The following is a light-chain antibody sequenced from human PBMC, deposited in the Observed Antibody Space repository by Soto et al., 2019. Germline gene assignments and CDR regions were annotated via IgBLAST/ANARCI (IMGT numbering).Light chain of an antibody. CDR3: SSYTSSSTLV. CDR1: NSDVGDYNY. Sequence: QSVLTQPASVSGSPGQSITISCTGTNSDVGDYNYVSWYQQHPGKAPKVMIYDVSNRPSGVSNRFSGSKSGNTASLTISGLQAEDEADYYCSSYTSSSTLVFGTGTKVTVL. J-gene: IGLJ1*01. V-gene: IGLV2-14*01. CDR2: DVS.